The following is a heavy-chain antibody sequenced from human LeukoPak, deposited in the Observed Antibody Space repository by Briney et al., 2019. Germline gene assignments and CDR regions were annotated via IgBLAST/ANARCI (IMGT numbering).Heavy chain of an antibody. D-gene: IGHD6-13*01. Sequence: PGASLRLSCAASGFTFSDYAMSWVRQAPGKGLEWVSGISGSGSGTYYEDSVKGRFTISRDNSKSTLYLQMNSLTVEDTTVFYCVKHMGEFATGSAGFQYGMGVWGQGTAVTVSS. J-gene: IGHJ6*02. V-gene: IGHV3-23*01. CDR1: GFTFSDYA. CDR2: ISGSGSGT. CDR3: VKHMGEFATGSAGFQYGMGV.